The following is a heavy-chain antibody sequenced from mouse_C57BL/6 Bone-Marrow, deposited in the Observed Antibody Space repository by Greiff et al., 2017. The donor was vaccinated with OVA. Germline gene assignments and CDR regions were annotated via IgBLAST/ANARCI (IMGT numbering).Heavy chain of an antibody. CDR1: GYTFTDYY. V-gene: IGHV1-26*01. Sequence: VQLQQSGPELVKPGASVKISCKASGYTFTDYYMNWVKQSHGKSLEWIGDINPNNGGTSYNQKFKGKATLTVDKSSSTAYMELRSLTSEDSAVYYCAREGRLYAWFAYWGQGTLVTVSA. CDR3: AREGRLYAWFAY. D-gene: IGHD1-1*01. CDR2: INPNNGGT. J-gene: IGHJ3*01.